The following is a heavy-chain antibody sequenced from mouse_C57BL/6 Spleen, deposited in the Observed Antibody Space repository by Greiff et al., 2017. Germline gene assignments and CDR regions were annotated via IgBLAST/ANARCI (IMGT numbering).Heavy chain of an antibody. D-gene: IGHD2-5*01. J-gene: IGHJ2*01. CDR3: AKRYYSNYVSYFDD. CDR2: IHPNIGST. V-gene: IGHV1-64*01. Sequence: QVQLQQPGAELVKPGASVKLSCKASGYTFTSYWMHWVKQRPGQGLEWIGMIHPNIGSTNYNEKFKSKATLTVDKSSSTAYMQLNSLTTEDSAVYYCAKRYYSNYVSYFDDWGQGTTLTVSS. CDR1: GYTFTSYW.